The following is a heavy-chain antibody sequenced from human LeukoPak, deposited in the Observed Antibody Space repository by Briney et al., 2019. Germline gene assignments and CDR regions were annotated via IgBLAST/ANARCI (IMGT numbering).Heavy chain of an antibody. D-gene: IGHD5-12*01. CDR1: GGSMSSYY. CDR2: IYYSGST. V-gene: IGHV4-59*01. J-gene: IGHJ4*02. Sequence: PSETLSLTCTVSGGSMSSYYWSWIRQPPGKGLEWIGYIYYSGSTNYDPSLKSRVTISVDTSKNQFTLKLSSVTAADTAVYYCMRGGIGYDSDYWGQGTLVTVSS. CDR3: MRGGIGYDSDY.